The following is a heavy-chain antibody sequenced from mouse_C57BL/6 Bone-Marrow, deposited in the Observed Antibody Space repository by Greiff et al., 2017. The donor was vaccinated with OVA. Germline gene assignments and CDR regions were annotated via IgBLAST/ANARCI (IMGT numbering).Heavy chain of an antibody. CDR1: GFTFSDYG. CDR3: ARYAMDY. Sequence: EVKLVESGGGLVKPGGSLKLSCAASGFTFSDYGMHWVRQAPEKGLEWVAYISSGSSTIYYADTVKGRFTISRDHAKNTLFLQMTSLGSEDTAMYYCARYAMDYWGQGTSVTVSS. V-gene: IGHV5-17*01. CDR2: ISSGSSTI. J-gene: IGHJ4*01.